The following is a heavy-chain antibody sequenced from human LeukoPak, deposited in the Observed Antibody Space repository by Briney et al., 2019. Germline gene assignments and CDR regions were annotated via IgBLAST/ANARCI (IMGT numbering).Heavy chain of an antibody. CDR2: IHYSGST. Sequence: SETLSLTCSVSGGSFSSYYWNWIRQPPGKGLEWIGSIHYSGSTSYNPSLTSRVTISVDMSKNQFSLKLKSVTAADTAVYYCARGKELLRSWGQGTLVTVST. CDR1: GGSFSSYY. CDR3: ARGKELLRS. D-gene: IGHD1-26*01. V-gene: IGHV4-59*01. J-gene: IGHJ4*02.